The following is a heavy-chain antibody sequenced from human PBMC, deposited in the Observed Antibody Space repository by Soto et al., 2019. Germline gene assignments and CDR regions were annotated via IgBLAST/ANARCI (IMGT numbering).Heavy chain of an antibody. CDR1: GGSSSGYY. V-gene: IGHV4-34*01. CDR2: INHSGST. CDR3: ARALSYDFWSGYRNNYGMDV. Sequence: ETLSLTCAVYGGSSSGYYWSWIRQPPGKGLEWIGEINHSGSTNYNPSLKSRVTISVDTSKNQFSLKLSSVTAADTAVYYCARALSYDFWSGYRNNYGMDVWGQGTTVTVSS. D-gene: IGHD3-3*01. J-gene: IGHJ6*02.